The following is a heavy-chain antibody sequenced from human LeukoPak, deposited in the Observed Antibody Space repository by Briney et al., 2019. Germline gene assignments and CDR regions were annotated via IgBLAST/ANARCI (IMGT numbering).Heavy chain of an antibody. CDR1: GYAFTTYA. V-gene: IGHV1-3*04. Sequence: ASVKVSCKASGYAFTTYAIHWVRQAPGQSLEWMGWVNTGNGNTKYSQKFQGRVTITRDTSASTAYKELSSLRSEDTAVYYCARDTSGWYDYAFDIWGQGTMVTVSS. CDR2: VNTGNGNT. J-gene: IGHJ3*02. D-gene: IGHD6-19*01. CDR3: ARDTSGWYDYAFDI.